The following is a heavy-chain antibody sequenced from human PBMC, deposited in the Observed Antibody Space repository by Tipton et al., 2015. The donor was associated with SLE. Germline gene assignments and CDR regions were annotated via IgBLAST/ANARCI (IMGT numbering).Heavy chain of an antibody. CDR3: ARLSLGDEYFFDY. V-gene: IGHV4-59*11. CDR1: RASITSHF. CDR2: IYSTGST. D-gene: IGHD3-10*01. Sequence: TLSLTCTVSRASITSHFWSWIRQPPEKGLEWIGYIYSTGSTNYNPTLKSRVTMSVDTSQNQFSLNLSSVTAADTAVYFCARLSLGDEYFFDYWGRGTPVIVSS. J-gene: IGHJ4*02.